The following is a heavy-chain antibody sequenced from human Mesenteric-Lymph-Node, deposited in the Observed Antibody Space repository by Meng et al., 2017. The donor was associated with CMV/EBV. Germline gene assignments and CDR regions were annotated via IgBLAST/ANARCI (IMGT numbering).Heavy chain of an antibody. J-gene: IGHJ4*02. Sequence: LSLTGAASGFTFSDSYMSWIRQAPGKGLEWVSYIGSGSTIYYADSVKGRFTISRDNAKNSLYLQMNSLRAEDTAVYYCARALGGYDLGDYWGQGTLVTVSS. V-gene: IGHV3-11*01. CDR2: IGSGSTI. CDR3: ARALGGYDLGDY. CDR1: GFTFSDSY. D-gene: IGHD5-12*01.